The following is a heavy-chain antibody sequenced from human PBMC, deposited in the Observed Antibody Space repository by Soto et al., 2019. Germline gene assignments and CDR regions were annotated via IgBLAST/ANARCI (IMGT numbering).Heavy chain of an antibody. Sequence: SQTLSLTCAISGDTVSSNGAAWNWIRQSPSRGLEWLGRTHYGSKWYNDYAVSVKSRITINPDTSKNQFSLQLNSVTPEDTAVYYCGRSVRGHVVKSFDEWGQGTLVPFSS. V-gene: IGHV6-1*01. D-gene: IGHD3-10*01. CDR2: THYGSKWYN. CDR1: GDTVSSNGAA. CDR3: GRSVRGHVVKSFDE. J-gene: IGHJ4*02.